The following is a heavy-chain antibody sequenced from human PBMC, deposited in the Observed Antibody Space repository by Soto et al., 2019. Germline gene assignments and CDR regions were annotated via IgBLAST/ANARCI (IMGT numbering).Heavy chain of an antibody. D-gene: IGHD5-12*01. CDR2: ISGSNGAT. CDR3: ARDSKWLIINGNWFDS. V-gene: IGHV1-18*04. Sequence: ASVKVSCKVSGYSFINYGMTWGRQAPGQGLEWMGWISGSNGATKYAHRFQDRITLTTDTSTNTAYMELRSLRLDDTAVYYCARDSKWLIINGNWFDSWGQGTRVTVSS. J-gene: IGHJ5*01. CDR1: GYSFINYG.